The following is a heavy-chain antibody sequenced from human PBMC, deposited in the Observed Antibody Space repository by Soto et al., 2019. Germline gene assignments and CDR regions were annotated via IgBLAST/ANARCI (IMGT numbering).Heavy chain of an antibody. CDR2: IIPLLETP. V-gene: IGHV1-69*18. CDR1: GDSFSTST. CDR3: AKAVATGGFDY. Sequence: QVQLVQSGTEVRKPGSSVKVSCKASGDSFSTSTFSWVRQTPGQGLEWMGTIIPLLETPDYAQNFQGGVTITADESTSTVYMELSSLRSEDAAVYYCAKAVATGGFDYWGQGTLVIVSS. D-gene: IGHD5-12*01. J-gene: IGHJ4*02.